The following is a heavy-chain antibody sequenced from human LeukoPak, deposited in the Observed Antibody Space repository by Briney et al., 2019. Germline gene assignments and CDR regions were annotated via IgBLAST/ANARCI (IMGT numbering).Heavy chain of an antibody. CDR2: INHSGST. Sequence: PSETLSLTCTVSGGSISSYYWSWIRQPPGKGLEWIGEINHSGSTNYNPSLKSRVTISVDTSKNQFSLKLSSVTAADTAVYYCARGLKYSSSFNDAFDIWGQGTMVTVSS. CDR3: ARGLKYSSSFNDAFDI. D-gene: IGHD6-6*01. V-gene: IGHV4-34*01. J-gene: IGHJ3*02. CDR1: GGSISSYY.